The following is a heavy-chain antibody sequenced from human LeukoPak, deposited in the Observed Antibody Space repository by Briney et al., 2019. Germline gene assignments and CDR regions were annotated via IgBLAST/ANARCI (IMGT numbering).Heavy chain of an antibody. CDR1: GYTFTGYY. Sequence: GASVKVSCKASGYTFTGYYMHWVRQAPGQGLEWMGRINPNSGGTNYAQKFQGRVTITADESTSTAYMELSSLRSEDTAVYYCARDDRVEAFDIWGQGTMVTVSS. CDR2: INPNSGGT. J-gene: IGHJ3*02. V-gene: IGHV1-2*06. CDR3: ARDDRVEAFDI.